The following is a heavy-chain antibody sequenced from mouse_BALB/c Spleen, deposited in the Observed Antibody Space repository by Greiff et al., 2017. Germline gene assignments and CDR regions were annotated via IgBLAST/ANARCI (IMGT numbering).Heavy chain of an antibody. CDR1: GFTFSSYT. J-gene: IGHJ1*01. V-gene: IGHV5-6-4*01. Sequence: EVQVVESGGGLVKPGGSLKLSCAASGFTFSSYTMSWVRQTPEKRLEWVATISSGGSYTYYPDSVKGRFTISRDNAKNTLYLQMSSLKSEDTAMYYCTREIYGSRLYFDVWGAGTTVTVSS. CDR3: TREIYGSRLYFDV. D-gene: IGHD1-1*01. CDR2: ISSGGSYT.